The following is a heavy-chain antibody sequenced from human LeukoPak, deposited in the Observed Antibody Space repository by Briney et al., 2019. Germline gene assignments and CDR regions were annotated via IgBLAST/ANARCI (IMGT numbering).Heavy chain of an antibody. V-gene: IGHV3-15*01. CDR1: GFTFINAW. Sequence: GGSLRLSCAASGFTFINAWMSWVRQAPGKGLEWVGRIKSKTDGGTTDYAGTVKGRFTISRDDSKKTLYLQMNGLKTEDTAVYYCTTDIVVVPAGMRGYWGQGTLVTVSS. CDR3: TTDIVVVPAGMRGY. CDR2: IKSKTDGGTT. J-gene: IGHJ4*02. D-gene: IGHD2-2*01.